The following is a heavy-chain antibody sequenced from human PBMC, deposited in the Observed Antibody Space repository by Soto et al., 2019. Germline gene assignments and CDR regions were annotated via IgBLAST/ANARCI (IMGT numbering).Heavy chain of an antibody. CDR2: IYYSGST. J-gene: IGHJ4*02. Sequence: SETLSLTCTVSGGSISSSSYYWGWIRQPPGKGLEWIGSIYYSGSTYYNPSLKSRVTISVDTSKNQFSLKLSSVTAADTAVYYCASGLGDYIWGSYRLDYWGQGTLVTVSS. D-gene: IGHD3-16*02. CDR3: ASGLGDYIWGSYRLDY. V-gene: IGHV4-39*01. CDR1: GGSISSSSYY.